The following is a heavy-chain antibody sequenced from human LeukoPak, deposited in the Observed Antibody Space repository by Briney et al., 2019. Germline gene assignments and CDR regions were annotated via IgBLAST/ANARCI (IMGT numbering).Heavy chain of an antibody. CDR2: IYYSGST. V-gene: IGHV4-59*08. CDR1: GGSISHYS. CDR3: ARHLRCTHGVCWPYYYYGLDV. Sequence: KPSETLSLTCTVSGGSISHYSWSWIRQPPGRGLEWIGNIYYSGSTNYKPSLKSRVTISADTSKNQVSLKLSSVTAADTAVYYCARHLRCTHGVCWPYYYYGLDVWGQGTTVTVSS. J-gene: IGHJ6*02. D-gene: IGHD2-8*01.